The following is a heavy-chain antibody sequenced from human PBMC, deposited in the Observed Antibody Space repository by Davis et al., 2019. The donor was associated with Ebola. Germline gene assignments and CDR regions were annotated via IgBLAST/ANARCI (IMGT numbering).Heavy chain of an antibody. J-gene: IGHJ4*02. D-gene: IGHD1-26*01. CDR2: LKEDGGER. CDR3: AKHGRDYDY. V-gene: IGHV3-7*01. CDR1: GFIFSHHW. Sequence: GESLKISCAASGFIFSHHWMSWVRQAPGKGLEWVAILKEDGGERYYVDSAGGLFTISSDNAKSSLYLQMNSLRTEDTAIYFCAKHGRDYDYWGQGALVTVSS.